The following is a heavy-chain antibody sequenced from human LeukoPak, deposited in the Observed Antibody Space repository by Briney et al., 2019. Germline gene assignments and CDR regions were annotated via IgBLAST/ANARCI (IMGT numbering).Heavy chain of an antibody. CDR2: IYYSGST. D-gene: IGHD6-13*01. CDR1: GGSISSYY. Sequence: SETLSLTCTVSGGSISSYYWSWIRQPPGKGLEWIGYIYYSGSTNYNPSLKSRVTISVDTTKNQFSLKLSSVTAADTAVYYCARGGGYDAFDIWGQGTMVIVSS. V-gene: IGHV4-59*01. J-gene: IGHJ3*02. CDR3: ARGGGYDAFDI.